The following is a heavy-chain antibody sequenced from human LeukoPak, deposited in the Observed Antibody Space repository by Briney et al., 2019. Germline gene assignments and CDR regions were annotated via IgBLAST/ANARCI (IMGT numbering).Heavy chain of an antibody. V-gene: IGHV3-74*01. CDR3: TRLKSIPGSYSPEFAFDI. Sequence: GGSLRLSCAASEFTLSNYWMHWVRQAPGKGLVWVSRIYSDGGTTSYADSVKGRFTISRNNAKNTLFLQMNSLRAEDTAVYYCTRLKSIPGSYSPEFAFDIWGQGTMVTVSS. D-gene: IGHD1-26*01. CDR1: EFTLSNYW. CDR2: IYSDGGTT. J-gene: IGHJ3*02.